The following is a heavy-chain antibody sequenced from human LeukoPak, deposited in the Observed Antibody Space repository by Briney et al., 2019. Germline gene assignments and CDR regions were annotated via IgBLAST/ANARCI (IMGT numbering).Heavy chain of an antibody. Sequence: PGGSLRLSCAASGFTFGDFGMSWVREAPGKGLEWGSGINWNGGSTGYADSVRGRFAIARDNAKSALFRQMNSVRGEATALYYCADDALAMAGNPDDWGQGTLVTVSS. CDR1: GFTFGDFG. D-gene: IGHD6-19*01. CDR2: INWNGGST. V-gene: IGHV3-20*04. J-gene: IGHJ4*02. CDR3: ADDALAMAGNPDD.